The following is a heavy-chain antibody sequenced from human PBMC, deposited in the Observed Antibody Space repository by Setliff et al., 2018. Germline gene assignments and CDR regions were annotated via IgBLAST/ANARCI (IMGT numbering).Heavy chain of an antibody. CDR3: ARGRNIAARLLDS. CDR1: GGTFSDYF. V-gene: IGHV4-34*01. D-gene: IGHD6-6*01. CDR2: INHSGSS. Sequence: PSETLSLTCGASGGTFSDYFWTWIRQSPGKGLEWIGEINHSGSSNYNPSLKSRVTISIDTSKDQFSLKVISMTAADTAVYYCARGRNIAARLLDSWGQGTLVTVPQ. J-gene: IGHJ4*02.